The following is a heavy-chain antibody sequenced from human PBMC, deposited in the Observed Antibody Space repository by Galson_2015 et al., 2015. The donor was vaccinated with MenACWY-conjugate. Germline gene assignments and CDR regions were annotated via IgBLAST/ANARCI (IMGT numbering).Heavy chain of an antibody. CDR1: GFTFISYW. CDR3: ARISRLEVGGVEPHN. D-gene: IGHD6-19*01. Sequence: SLRLSCAASGFTFISYWMNWFRQAPGKGLVWVSRINSDGSDTTYADSVKGRFTISRDNAKNTVSLQMNSLTVDDTAVYYCARISRLEVGGVEPHNWGQGTLVTVSS. J-gene: IGHJ4*02. V-gene: IGHV3-74*01. CDR2: INSDGSDT.